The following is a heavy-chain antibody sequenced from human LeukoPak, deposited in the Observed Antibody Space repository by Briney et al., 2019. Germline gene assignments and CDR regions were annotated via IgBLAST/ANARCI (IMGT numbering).Heavy chain of an antibody. V-gene: IGHV3-13*01. D-gene: IGHD1-1*01. CDR3: TRVAKERVGGVYYFDY. CDR2: ICTAGDT. J-gene: IGHJ4*02. Sequence: GGALTLSCAASGFTLSDYDMHSVRQAAGKGLEWVSAICTAGDTYYTGSFKGRFTISSDKAKNSLYLQMNSLRAGDTAVYYCTRVAKERVGGVYYFDYWGQGTLVTVSS. CDR1: GFTLSDYD.